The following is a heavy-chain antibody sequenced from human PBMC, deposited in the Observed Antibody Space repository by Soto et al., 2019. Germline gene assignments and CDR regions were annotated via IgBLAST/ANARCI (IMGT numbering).Heavy chain of an antibody. CDR3: AKDLNYDSSGYWDAFDI. CDR1: GFTFSSYA. Sequence: PGGSLRLSCAASGFTFSSYAMSWVRQAPGKGLEWVSAISGSGGSTYYADSVKGRFTISRDNSKNTLYLQMNSLRAEDTAVYYCAKDLNYDSSGYWDAFDIWGQGTMVTVSS. D-gene: IGHD3-22*01. CDR2: ISGSGGST. V-gene: IGHV3-23*01. J-gene: IGHJ3*02.